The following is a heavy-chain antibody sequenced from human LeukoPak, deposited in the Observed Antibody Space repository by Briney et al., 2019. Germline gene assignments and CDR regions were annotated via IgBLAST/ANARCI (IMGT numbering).Heavy chain of an antibody. Sequence: SETLSLTCTVSGASLSSGSYYWSWIRQPAGKGLEWIGRIYPSGSTDYNPSLKSRVTISVGTSKNQFSLKLSSVTAADTAVYYCARSPGEGYYYYYYMDVWGKGTTVTVSS. V-gene: IGHV4-61*02. D-gene: IGHD7-27*01. J-gene: IGHJ6*03. CDR1: GASLSSGSYY. CDR2: IYPSGST. CDR3: ARSPGEGYYYYYYMDV.